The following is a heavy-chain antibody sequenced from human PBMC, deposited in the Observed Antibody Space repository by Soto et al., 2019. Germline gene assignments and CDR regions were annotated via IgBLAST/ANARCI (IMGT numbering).Heavy chain of an antibody. Sequence: QVQLQESGPGLVKPSETLSLICIVSGDSVTFGHYYWSWIRQPPGKGLEWIGHIFFTGATNYSPSLKSRVTMSVDSSKSQFSLNLTSVTAADSAIYYCARARSDSVGSSLGRRLDVWGQGTTVTVSS. CDR3: ARARSDSVGSSLGRRLDV. D-gene: IGHD3-10*01. J-gene: IGHJ6*02. V-gene: IGHV4-61*01. CDR1: GDSVTFGHYY. CDR2: IFFTGAT.